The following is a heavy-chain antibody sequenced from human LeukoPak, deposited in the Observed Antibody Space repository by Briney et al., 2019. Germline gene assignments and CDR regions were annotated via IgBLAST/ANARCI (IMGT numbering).Heavy chain of an antibody. Sequence: ASVKVSCKASGDAFSSSAISWVRQAPGQGLEWMGKIILPLDITNYAQQFQGGVTITTDKSTDTVFLELSSLRSQDTAVYYCARSSVTGHFDFWGQGTLVTVSS. CDR3: ARSSVTGHFDF. J-gene: IGHJ4*02. CDR2: IILPLDIT. CDR1: GDAFSSSA. V-gene: IGHV1-69*04. D-gene: IGHD6-19*01.